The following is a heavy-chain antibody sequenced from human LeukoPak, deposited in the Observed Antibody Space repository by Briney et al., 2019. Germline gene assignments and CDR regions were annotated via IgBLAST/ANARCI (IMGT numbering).Heavy chain of an antibody. Sequence: GGSLRLSCVASGFSLSGYWMYWVRQAPGKGLMYISRNNGDGSTTNYADVVKGRLTMSRDNVKNTLYLQMNSLRVEDTAVYYCARDPRNVGLAPWGQGTLVTVSS. J-gene: IGHJ5*02. V-gene: IGHV3-74*01. CDR2: NNGDGSTT. D-gene: IGHD2-15*01. CDR3: ARDPRNVGLAP. CDR1: GFSLSGYW.